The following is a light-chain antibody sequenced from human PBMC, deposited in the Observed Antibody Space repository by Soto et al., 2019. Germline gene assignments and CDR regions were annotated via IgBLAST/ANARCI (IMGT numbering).Light chain of an antibody. CDR3: QQYGSSGT. CDR1: QSVSNNY. V-gene: IGKV3-20*01. CDR2: GAS. Sequence: EIVLTQSPGTLSLSPGERATLSCRASQSVSNNYLAWYQQKPGQAPRLLIYGASNRATGIPDRFSGSGSGTDFTLTISRLEPEESAVYCCQQYGSSGTFGQGTKVDLK. J-gene: IGKJ1*01.